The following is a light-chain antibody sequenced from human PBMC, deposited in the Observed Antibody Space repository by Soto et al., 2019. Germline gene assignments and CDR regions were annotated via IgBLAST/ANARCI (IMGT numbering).Light chain of an antibody. J-gene: IGKJ1*01. CDR3: QQYGGSPRGT. CDR1: QSVSSSF. Sequence: ELVLTQSPGTLSLSLGERATLSCRASQSVSSSFLAWYQQKPGQAPRLLIYGASTRATGIPDRFSGSGSGTDFTLSISRLEPEDFAVYYCQQYGGSPRGTFGQGTKV. V-gene: IGKV3-20*01. CDR2: GAS.